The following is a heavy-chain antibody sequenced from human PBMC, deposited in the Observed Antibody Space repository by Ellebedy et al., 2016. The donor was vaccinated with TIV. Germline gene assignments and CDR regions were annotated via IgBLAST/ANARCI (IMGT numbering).Heavy chain of an antibody. CDR1: GFTFSSYA. J-gene: IGHJ4*02. CDR3: ARDARGYSGYDPLDY. D-gene: IGHD5-12*01. V-gene: IGHV3-30-3*01. Sequence: GGSLTLSXAASGFTFSSYAMHWVRQAPGKGLEWVAVISYDGSNKYYADSVKGRFTISRDNSKNTLYLQMNSLRAEDTAVYYCARDARGYSGYDPLDYWGQGTLVTVSS. CDR2: ISYDGSNK.